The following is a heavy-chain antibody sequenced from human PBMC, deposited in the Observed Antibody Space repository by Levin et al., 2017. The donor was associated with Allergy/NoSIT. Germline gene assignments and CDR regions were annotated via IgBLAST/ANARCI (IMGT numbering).Heavy chain of an antibody. J-gene: IGHJ2*01. Sequence: GESLKISCAASGFTFSSYGMHWVRQAPGKGLEWVAVIWYDGSNKYYADSVKGRFTISRDNSKNTLYLQMNSLRAEDTAVYYCARDDYGDPNWYFDLWGRGTLVTVSS. CDR3: ARDDYGDPNWYFDL. D-gene: IGHD4-17*01. V-gene: IGHV3-33*01. CDR1: GFTFSSYG. CDR2: IWYDGSNK.